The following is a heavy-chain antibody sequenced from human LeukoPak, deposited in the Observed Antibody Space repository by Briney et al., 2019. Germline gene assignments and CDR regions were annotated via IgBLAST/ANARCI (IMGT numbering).Heavy chain of an antibody. Sequence: GASVKVSCKASGYTFTGYYMHWVRQAPGQGLEWMGRINPNSGGTNYAQKFRGRVTMTRDTSISTAYMELSRLRSDDTAVYYCARGTYYYDSSGYFDYWGQGTLVTVSS. D-gene: IGHD3-22*01. CDR3: ARGTYYYDSSGYFDY. CDR1: GYTFTGYY. V-gene: IGHV1-2*06. J-gene: IGHJ4*02. CDR2: INPNSGGT.